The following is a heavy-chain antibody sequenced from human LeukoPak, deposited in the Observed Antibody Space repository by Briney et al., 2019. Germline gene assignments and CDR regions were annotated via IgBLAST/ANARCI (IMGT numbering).Heavy chain of an antibody. Sequence: ASVKVSCKASGYTFTGYYMHWVRQAPGQGLEWMGWINPNSGGTNYAQKFQGRVTMTSDTSISTAYMEFSRLTSDDTAVYYCARVYGGDWGYWGQGTLVTVSS. CDR1: GYTFTGYY. D-gene: IGHD2-21*02. J-gene: IGHJ4*02. CDR2: INPNSGGT. CDR3: ARVYGGDWGY. V-gene: IGHV1-2*02.